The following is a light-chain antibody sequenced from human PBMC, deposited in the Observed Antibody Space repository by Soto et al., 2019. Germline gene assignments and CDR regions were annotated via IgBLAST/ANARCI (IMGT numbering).Light chain of an antibody. CDR2: AAS. V-gene: IGKV1-39*01. J-gene: IGKJ4*01. CDR1: QSISSY. CDR3: QQSYSTPALT. Sequence: DIQMTQSPSSLSASVGDRVTITCRASQSISSYLNWYQQKPGKAPKLLIYAASSLQSGDPSMFSGSGSGADFTLTISSMQPEDFATYSCQQSYSTPALTFGGGTKVEIK.